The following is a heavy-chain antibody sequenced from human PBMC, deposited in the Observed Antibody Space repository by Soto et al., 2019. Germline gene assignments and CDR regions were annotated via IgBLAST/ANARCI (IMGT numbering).Heavy chain of an antibody. CDR1: GFTFSNYA. Sequence: EVQLLESGGGLVQPGGSLRLSCAASGFTFSNYAMTWVRQAPGKGLEWVSAISGSGGTTYYAGSLKGHFTISRDNSKNTLYLQMNSLRVEDTAVYYCANTPFGEAPYWGQGTLVTVSS. D-gene: IGHD3-10*01. CDR3: ANTPFGEAPY. CDR2: ISGSGGTT. J-gene: IGHJ4*02. V-gene: IGHV3-23*01.